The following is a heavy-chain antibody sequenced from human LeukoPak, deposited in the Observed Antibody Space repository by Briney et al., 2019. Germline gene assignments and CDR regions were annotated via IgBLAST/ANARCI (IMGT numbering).Heavy chain of an antibody. CDR1: GGSFSAFY. Sequence: PSETLSLTCAVYGGSFSAFYWSWIRRPPGKGLEWIGEINHSGGTNQNPFLKSRVTMSVDTSNHQFSLRLRSVTAADTGVYYCARMVRERHSFDIWGQGTMVTVSS. D-gene: IGHD3-10*01. V-gene: IGHV4-34*01. J-gene: IGHJ3*02. CDR3: ARMVRERHSFDI. CDR2: INHSGGT.